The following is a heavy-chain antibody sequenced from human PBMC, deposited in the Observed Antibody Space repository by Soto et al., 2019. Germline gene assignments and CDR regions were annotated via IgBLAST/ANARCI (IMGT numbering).Heavy chain of an antibody. CDR1: GGSISSYY. D-gene: IGHD4-17*01. CDR2: IYYSGST. V-gene: IGHV4-59*01. J-gene: IGHJ3*02. Sequence: SETLSLTCTVSGGSISSYYWSWIRQPPGKGLEWIGYIYYSGSTNYNPSLKSRVTISVDTSKNQFSLKLSSVTAADTAVYYCARVGLRGAFDIWGQGTMVTVSS. CDR3: ARVGLRGAFDI.